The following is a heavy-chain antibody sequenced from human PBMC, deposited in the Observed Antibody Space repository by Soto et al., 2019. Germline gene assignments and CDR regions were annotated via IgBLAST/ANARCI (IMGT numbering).Heavy chain of an antibody. D-gene: IGHD3-3*01. CDR3: ARWSYLDY. Sequence: PGGSLRLSCAASGFSFGSYALSWVRQAPGKGLEWVSTISGIDGNTFYADSVKGRFSISRDTSESSLYLQMNSLRADDTAMYYCARWSYLDYWGQGT. V-gene: IGHV3-23*01. J-gene: IGHJ4*02. CDR1: GFSFGSYA. CDR2: ISGIDGNT.